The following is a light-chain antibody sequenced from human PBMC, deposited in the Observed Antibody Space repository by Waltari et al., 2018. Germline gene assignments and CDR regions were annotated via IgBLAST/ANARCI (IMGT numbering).Light chain of an antibody. CDR3: QQYYSAPLT. J-gene: IGKJ3*01. Sequence: DIRMTQSPSSLSASVGDRGTITCRASQGIRDSLAWYQQKPGTVPKLLIYVASTLQSGVPSRFSGSGSGTDFTLTISSLQPEDFATYYCQQYYSAPLTFGPGTKLDIE. CDR1: QGIRDS. CDR2: VAS. V-gene: IGKV1-27*01.